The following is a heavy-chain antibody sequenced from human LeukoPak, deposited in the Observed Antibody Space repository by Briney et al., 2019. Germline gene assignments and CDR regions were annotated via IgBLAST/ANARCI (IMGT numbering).Heavy chain of an antibody. Sequence: GGSLRLSCAASGFTFSSYAMSWVRQAPGKGLEWVSAISGSGGSTYYADSVRGRFTISRDNSKNTLYLQMNSLRAEDTAAYYCAKSLDDFWSGYLGWYFDLWGRGTLVTVSS. CDR3: AKSLDDFWSGYLGWYFDL. J-gene: IGHJ2*01. V-gene: IGHV3-23*01. CDR1: GFTFSSYA. D-gene: IGHD3-3*01. CDR2: ISGSGGST.